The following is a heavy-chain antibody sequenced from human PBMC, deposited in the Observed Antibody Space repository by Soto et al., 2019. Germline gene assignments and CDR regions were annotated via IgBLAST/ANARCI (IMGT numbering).Heavy chain of an antibody. CDR1: GFTFDNYA. D-gene: IGHD1-20*01. CDR3: GKGIHKWNSHADY. CDR2: ISGGGDST. V-gene: IGHV3-23*01. J-gene: IGHJ4*02. Sequence: GGSLRLSCAASGFTFDNYAMSWLRQAPGKGLEWVSVISGGGDSTYYADSVKGRFTISRDNSKNTLYLQMNSLRGEDTALYYCGKGIHKWNSHADYWGQGTLVTVSS.